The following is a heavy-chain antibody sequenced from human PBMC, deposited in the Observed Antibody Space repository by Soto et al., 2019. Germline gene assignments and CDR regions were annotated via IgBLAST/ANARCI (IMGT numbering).Heavy chain of an antibody. CDR1: GYTFTSYG. CDR2: ISAYNGNT. D-gene: IGHD3-22*01. CDR3: ARSTDYYDSSGYYYSKGVSDY. Sequence: QVQLVQSGAEVKKPGASVKVSCKASGYTFTSYGISWVRQAPGQGLEWMGWISAYNGNTNYAQKLQGRVTMTTDTSTSKAYMELRSLRSDEPAVYYCARSTDYYDSSGYYYSKGVSDYWGQGTLVTVSS. J-gene: IGHJ4*02. V-gene: IGHV1-18*01.